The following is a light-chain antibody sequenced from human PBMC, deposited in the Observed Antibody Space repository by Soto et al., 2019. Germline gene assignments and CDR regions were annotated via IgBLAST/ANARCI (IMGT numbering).Light chain of an antibody. Sequence: QSALTQPPSASGSPGQSVTISCTGTSSDVGSYNYVSWYQQHPDKAPKLMIYEVSKRPSGVPGRFSGSKSGNTASLTVSGLQAEDEADYYCISYAGSSNVVFGGGTQLTVL. CDR1: SSDVGSYNY. V-gene: IGLV2-8*01. CDR3: ISYAGSSNVV. CDR2: EVS. J-gene: IGLJ2*01.